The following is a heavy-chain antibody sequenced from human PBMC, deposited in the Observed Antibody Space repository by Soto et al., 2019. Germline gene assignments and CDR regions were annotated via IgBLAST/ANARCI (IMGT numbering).Heavy chain of an antibody. V-gene: IGHV3-30-3*01. CDR3: AREYVRGGAAFDI. J-gene: IGHJ3*02. D-gene: IGHD2-15*01. Sequence: QVQLVESGGGVVQPGRSLRLSCAASGFTFSSYAMHWVRQAPGKGLGWVAVISYDGSNKYYADSVKGRFTISRNNSKNTLNLQMNILRAEDTAVYYCAREYVRGGAAFDIWGQGTMVTVSS. CDR2: ISYDGSNK. CDR1: GFTFSSYA.